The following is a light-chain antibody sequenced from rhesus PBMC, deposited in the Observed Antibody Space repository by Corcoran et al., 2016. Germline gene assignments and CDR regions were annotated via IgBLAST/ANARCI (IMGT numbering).Light chain of an antibody. CDR3: QQYYSYPPT. CDR2: SAS. CDR1: QSFSTS. J-gene: IGKJ1*01. Sequence: DIQMTQSPSSLSASVGDTVTITCRASQSFSTSLAWYQQKPGKTPNLLIYSASSLQAGVPSRFSGSKAGTDFTLTISRLQPEDIASYYCQQYYSYPPTFGQGTKVEIK. V-gene: IGKV1-46*01.